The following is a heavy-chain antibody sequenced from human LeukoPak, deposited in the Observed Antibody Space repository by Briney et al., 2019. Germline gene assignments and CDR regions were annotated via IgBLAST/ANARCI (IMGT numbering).Heavy chain of an antibody. V-gene: IGHV3-49*04. CDR1: GFTFSSYS. Sequence: QPGGSLRHSCAASGFTFSSYSMNWVRQAPGKGLEWVGFIRSKAYGGTTEYAASVKGRFTISRDDSKSIAYLQMNSLKTEDTAVYYCTSLSGYSYGYADYWGQGTLVTVSS. D-gene: IGHD5-18*01. CDR2: IRSKAYGGTT. CDR3: TSLSGYSYGYADY. J-gene: IGHJ4*02.